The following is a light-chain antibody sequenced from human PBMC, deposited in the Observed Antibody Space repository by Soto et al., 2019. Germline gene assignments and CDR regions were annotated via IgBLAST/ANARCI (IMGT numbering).Light chain of an antibody. Sequence: DIQMTQSPSTLSASVGDRVTITCRASQSIDTWLAWYQQKPGKAPNLLVYKASALESGVPSRFSGSGFGTEFTLAISSLQADDFATYYCQQYSSFPYTFGQGTKLEIK. CDR3: QQYSSFPYT. CDR1: QSIDTW. CDR2: KAS. V-gene: IGKV1-5*03. J-gene: IGKJ2*01.